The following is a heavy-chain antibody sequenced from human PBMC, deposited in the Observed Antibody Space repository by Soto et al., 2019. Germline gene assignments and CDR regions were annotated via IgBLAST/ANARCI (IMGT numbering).Heavy chain of an antibody. D-gene: IGHD3-22*01. CDR3: ASSYYYDSSGYYPAPYYYYGMDV. J-gene: IGHJ6*02. CDR1: GFTVSSNY. Sequence: SLRLSCAASGFTVSSNYMSWVRQAPGKGLEWVSVIYSGGSTYYADSVKGRFTISRDNSKNTLYLQMNSLRAEDTAVYYCASSYYYDSSGYYPAPYYYYGMDVWGQGTTVTVSS. CDR2: IYSGGST. V-gene: IGHV3-53*01.